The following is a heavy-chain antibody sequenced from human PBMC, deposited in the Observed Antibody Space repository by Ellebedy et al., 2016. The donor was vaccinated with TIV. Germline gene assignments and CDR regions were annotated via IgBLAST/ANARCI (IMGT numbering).Heavy chain of an antibody. J-gene: IGHJ4*02. CDR3: ARDTGPYSSGRLDY. Sequence: ASVKVSCKASGYTFSHYGISWVRQAPGQGLEWMGWISAYNDNTNYAQNLQGRVTMTTDTSTNTAYMELRSLRSDDTAIYYCARDTGPYSSGRLDYWGQGVLVTVSS. CDR2: ISAYNDNT. CDR1: GYTFSHYG. D-gene: IGHD6-19*01. V-gene: IGHV1-18*01.